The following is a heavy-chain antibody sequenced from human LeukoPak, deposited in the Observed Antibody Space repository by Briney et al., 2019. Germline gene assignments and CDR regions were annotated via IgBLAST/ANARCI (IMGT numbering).Heavy chain of an antibody. CDR3: ARDDGPSPRAHSPGYYYMDV. V-gene: IGHV3-7*01. D-gene: IGHD2-21*01. CDR1: GFTFSSYW. CDR2: IKQDGSEK. Sequence: GGSLRLSCAASGFTFSSYWMSWVRQAPGKGLEWVANIKQDGSEKYYVDSVKGRFTVSRDNAKNSLYLQMNSLRAEDTAVYYCARDDGPSPRAHSPGYYYMDVWGKGTTVTVSS. J-gene: IGHJ6*03.